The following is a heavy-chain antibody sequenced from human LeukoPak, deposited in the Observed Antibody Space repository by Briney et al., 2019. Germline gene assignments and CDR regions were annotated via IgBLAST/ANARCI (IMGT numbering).Heavy chain of an antibody. CDR3: AKDRDIVVVTANSGMDV. CDR2: ISNSGGST. CDR1: GFTFTTYA. D-gene: IGHD2-21*02. J-gene: IGHJ6*02. V-gene: IGHV3-23*01. Sequence: GGSLRLSCAVSGFTFTTYAMSWVRQAPGKGLEWISAISNSGGSTYYADSVRGRFTISRDNSKNTLYLQMNSLRAEDTAVYYCAKDRDIVVVTANSGMDVWGQGTTVTVSS.